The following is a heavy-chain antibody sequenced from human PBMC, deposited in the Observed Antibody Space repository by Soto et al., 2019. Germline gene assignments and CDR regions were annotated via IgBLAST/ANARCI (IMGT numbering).Heavy chain of an antibody. Sequence: GGSLRLSCAASGFTFSSYSMNWVRQAPGKGLEYVSAISSNGGSTYYANSVKGRFTISRDNSKNTLYLQMGSLRAEDMAVYYCARDRYDILTGFHYWGQGTLVTVSS. CDR3: ARDRYDILTGFHY. J-gene: IGHJ4*02. CDR1: GFTFSSYS. V-gene: IGHV3-64*01. CDR2: ISSNGGST. D-gene: IGHD3-9*01.